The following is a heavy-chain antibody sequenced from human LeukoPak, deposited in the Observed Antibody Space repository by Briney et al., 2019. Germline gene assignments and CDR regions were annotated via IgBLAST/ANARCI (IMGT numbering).Heavy chain of an antibody. V-gene: IGHV4-59*01. CDR1: GGSISSYY. J-gene: IGHJ3*02. CDR3: ARVSTAISGSSAPGAFDT. CDR2: IYYSGST. Sequence: SETLSLTCTVSGGSISSYYWTWIRQPPGKGLEWIGFIYYSGSTKYNPSLKSRVTISVDTSKNQFSLNLNSVTAADTAVYYCARVSTAISGSSAPGAFDTWGRGTMVTVSS. D-gene: IGHD1-26*01.